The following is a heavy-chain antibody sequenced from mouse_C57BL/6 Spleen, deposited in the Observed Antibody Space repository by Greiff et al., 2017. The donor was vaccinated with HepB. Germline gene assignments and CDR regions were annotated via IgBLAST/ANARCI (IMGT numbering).Heavy chain of an antibody. CDR3: ARGGIYYGNPYYFDY. CDR1: GYTFTSYW. D-gene: IGHD2-1*01. CDR2: IDPSDSYT. V-gene: IGHV1-69*01. J-gene: IGHJ2*01. Sequence: VQLQQPGAELVMPGASVKLSCKASGYTFTSYWMHWVKQRPGQGLEWIGEIDPSDSYTNYNQKFKGKSTLTVDKSSSTAYMQLSSLTSEDSAVYYCARGGIYYGNPYYFDYWGQGTTLTVSS.